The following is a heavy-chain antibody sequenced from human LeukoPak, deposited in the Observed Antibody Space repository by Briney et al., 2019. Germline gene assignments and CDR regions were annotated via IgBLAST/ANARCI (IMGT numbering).Heavy chain of an antibody. D-gene: IGHD4-17*01. Sequence: SETLSLTCAVYGGSFSGYYWSWIRQPPGKGLEWIGEINHSGSTNYNPSLKSRVTISVDTSKNQFSLKLSSVTAADTAVYYCARAGDMTTVTTGLFRFDYWGQGTLVTVSS. CDR2: INHSGST. CDR3: ARAGDMTTVTTGLFRFDY. J-gene: IGHJ4*02. V-gene: IGHV4-34*01. CDR1: GGSFSGYY.